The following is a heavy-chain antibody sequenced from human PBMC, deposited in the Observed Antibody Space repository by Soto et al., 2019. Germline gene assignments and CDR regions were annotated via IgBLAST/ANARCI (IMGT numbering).Heavy chain of an antibody. CDR3: ARGWLEYCTNGVCYTGFDY. Sequence: EASVKVSCKASGYTFTSYYMHWVRQAPGQGLEWMGIINPSGGSTSYAQKFQGRVTMTRDTSTSTVYMELSSLRSEDTAVYYCARGWLEYCTNGVCYTGFDYWGQGTLVTGSS. V-gene: IGHV1-46*03. CDR1: GYTFTSYY. J-gene: IGHJ4*02. D-gene: IGHD2-8*01. CDR2: INPSGGST.